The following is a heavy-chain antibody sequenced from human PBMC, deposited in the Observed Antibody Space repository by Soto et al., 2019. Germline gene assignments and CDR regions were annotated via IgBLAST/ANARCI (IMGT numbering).Heavy chain of an antibody. D-gene: IGHD6-19*01. Sequence: PSQTLSLTCAISGDSVSSNTAALNWIRSSPSRGLEWPGRTYYRSNWRHDYAVSVKSRITVNPDTSKNHFSLQLNSVTPDDTAVYYCARGVAGSGFDLWGQGTLVTLSS. J-gene: IGHJ4*02. CDR1: GDSVSSNTAA. CDR3: ARGVAGSGFDL. CDR2: TYYRSNWRH. V-gene: IGHV6-1*01.